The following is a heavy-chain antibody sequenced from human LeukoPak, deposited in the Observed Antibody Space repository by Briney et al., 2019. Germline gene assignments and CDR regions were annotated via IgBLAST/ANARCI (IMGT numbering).Heavy chain of an antibody. CDR1: GGSISSGGYS. CDR2: IYHSGST. Sequence: SETLSLTCAVSGGSISSGGYSWSWIRQPPGKGLEWIGYIYHSGSTYYNPSLKSQVTISVDRSKNQFSLKLSSVTAADTAVYYCARDQRLDYGGNSNWFDPWGQGTLVTVSS. V-gene: IGHV4-30-2*01. D-gene: IGHD4-23*01. J-gene: IGHJ5*02. CDR3: ARDQRLDYGGNSNWFDP.